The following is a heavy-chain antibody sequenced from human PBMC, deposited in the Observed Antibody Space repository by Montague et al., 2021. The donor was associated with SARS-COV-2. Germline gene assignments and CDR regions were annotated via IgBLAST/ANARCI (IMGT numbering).Heavy chain of an antibody. Sequence: SETLSLTCTVSGGSISGYYWTWMRQPPGKGLEWLGHIYYTGSTKYNPSLKSRVTISIDTPKNQFSLKLRSVTAADTAVYFCARAHTTCFIANCVNYFDYWGQGALVTVSS. CDR3: ARAHTTCFIANCVNYFDY. V-gene: IGHV4-59*01. CDR2: IYYTGST. CDR1: GGSISGYY. J-gene: IGHJ4*02. D-gene: IGHD2-2*01.